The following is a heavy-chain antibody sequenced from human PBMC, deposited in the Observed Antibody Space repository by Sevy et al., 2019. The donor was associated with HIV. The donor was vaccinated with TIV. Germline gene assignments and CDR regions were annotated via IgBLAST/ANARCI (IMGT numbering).Heavy chain of an antibody. J-gene: IGHJ4*02. CDR2: IYPSDSEI. D-gene: IGHD3-9*01. CDR3: VIGGRDSYVRYNDWHADY. V-gene: IGHV5-51*01. Sequence: GESLKISCKGSGYSFTTYWIGWVRQMPGKDLEWIGIIYPSDSEIRCSPPFQGQVTISADKSISTAYLQWSSLKASDSAVYYCVIGGRDSYVRYNDWHADYWGKGTLVTVSS. CDR1: GYSFTTYW.